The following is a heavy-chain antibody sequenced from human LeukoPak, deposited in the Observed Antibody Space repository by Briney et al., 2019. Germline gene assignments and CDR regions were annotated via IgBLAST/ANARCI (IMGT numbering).Heavy chain of an antibody. J-gene: IGHJ6*03. CDR1: GDSVSSNSIA. D-gene: IGHD5-18*01. CDR3: ARGYSYGVGGSENHYYYYYMDV. CDR2: TYYRYRWYN. Sequence: SQTLSLTCAISGDSVSSNSIAWNWIRPSPSLGLEWLRRTYYRYRWYNDYQLTKKSRITIKTDTFTNHISKQLNSVTPEDTAVYDCARGYSYGVGGSENHYYYYYMDVWGKGTTVTISS. V-gene: IGHV6-1*01.